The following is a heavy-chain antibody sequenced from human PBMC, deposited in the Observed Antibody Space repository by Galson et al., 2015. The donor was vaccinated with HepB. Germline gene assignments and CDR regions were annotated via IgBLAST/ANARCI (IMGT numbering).Heavy chain of an antibody. CDR2: INAYNGNT. V-gene: IGHV1-18*01. CDR3: ARTAYYDFWSGHSNFYYYMDV. Sequence: SVKVSCKASGYRFTTFGISWVRQAPGQGLEWMGWINAYNGNTNYGQKLQGRGTMTTDTSTSTAYLDLRSLRSDDTAVYYCARTAYYDFWSGHSNFYYYMDVWGKGTTVIVSS. D-gene: IGHD3-3*01. J-gene: IGHJ6*03. CDR1: GYRFTTFG.